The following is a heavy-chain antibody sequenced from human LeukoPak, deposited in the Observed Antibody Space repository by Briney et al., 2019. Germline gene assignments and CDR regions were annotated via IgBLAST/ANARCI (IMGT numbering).Heavy chain of an antibody. CDR1: GFTFSSYG. CDR2: IRYDENKK. CDR3: AKENTRDGYRYSHY. J-gene: IGHJ4*02. Sequence: GGSLRLSCTASGFTFSSYGMQWVRQAPGKGLEWVACIRYDENKKYYADSVKGRFTVSRDNSENTLFLQMNSLRAEDTAVYYCAKENTRDGYRYSHYWGQGTLVTVSS. D-gene: IGHD5-24*01. V-gene: IGHV3-30*02.